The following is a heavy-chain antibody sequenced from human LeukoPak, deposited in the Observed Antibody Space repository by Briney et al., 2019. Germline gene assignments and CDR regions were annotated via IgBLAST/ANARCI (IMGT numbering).Heavy chain of an antibody. J-gene: IGHJ4*02. CDR3: ARVPRYYYDSEDY. CDR1: GGSISPYY. D-gene: IGHD3-22*01. CDR2: INHSGST. Sequence: SETLSLTCTVSGGSISPYYWSWIRQPPGKGLELIGEINHSGSTNYNPSLKSRVTISVDTSKNQFSRKLSSVTAADTAVYYCARVPRYYYDSEDYWGQGTLVTVSS. V-gene: IGHV4-34*01.